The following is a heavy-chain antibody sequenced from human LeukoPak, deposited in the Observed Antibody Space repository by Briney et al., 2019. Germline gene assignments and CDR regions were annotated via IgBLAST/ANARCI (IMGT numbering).Heavy chain of an antibody. Sequence: PGGSLRLSCAASAFTFSSYSMNWVRQAPGKGLEWVSSISSSGSYIYYADSVKGRFTISRDNAKNSLYLQMNSLRAEDTAVYYCATDDPDEWFDYWGQGTLVTVSS. CDR1: AFTFSSYS. D-gene: IGHD3-3*01. CDR3: ATDDPDEWFDY. J-gene: IGHJ4*02. V-gene: IGHV3-21*01. CDR2: ISSSGSYI.